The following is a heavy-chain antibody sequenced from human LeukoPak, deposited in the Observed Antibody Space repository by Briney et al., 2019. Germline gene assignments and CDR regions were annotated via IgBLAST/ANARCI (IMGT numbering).Heavy chain of an antibody. J-gene: IGHJ4*02. D-gene: IGHD1-26*01. CDR2: ISSSDSTI. Sequence: PGGSLRLSCAASGFTLSDYYMSWIRQAPGKGLEWVSYISSSDSTIYYADSVKGRFTISRDNAKNSLYLQMNSLRAEDTAVYYCARGDGSYYFLLLDYWGQGTLVTVSS. V-gene: IGHV3-11*04. CDR3: ARGDGSYYFLLLDY. CDR1: GFTLSDYY.